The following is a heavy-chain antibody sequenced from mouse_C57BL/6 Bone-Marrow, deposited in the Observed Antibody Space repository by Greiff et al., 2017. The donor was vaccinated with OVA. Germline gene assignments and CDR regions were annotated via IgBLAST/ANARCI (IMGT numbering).Heavy chain of an antibody. CDR1: GFTFSSYA. CDR2: ISDGGSYT. D-gene: IGHD2-4*01. V-gene: IGHV5-4*03. J-gene: IGHJ3*01. CDR3: ARVLYDYVWFAY. Sequence: EVKLMESGGGLVKPGGSLKLSCAASGFTFSSYAMSWVRQTPEERLEWVATISDGGSYTYYPDNVKGRFTISRDNAKNNLYLQMSHLKSEDTAMYYCARVLYDYVWFAYWGQGTLVTVSA.